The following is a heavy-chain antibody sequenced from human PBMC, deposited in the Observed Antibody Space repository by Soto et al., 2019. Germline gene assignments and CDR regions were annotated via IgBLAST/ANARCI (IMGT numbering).Heavy chain of an antibody. D-gene: IGHD1-26*01. CDR3: ARGIRAPGVGATTFGTFDY. J-gene: IGHJ4*02. V-gene: IGHV3-33*01. Sequence: GGFLRLSCAASGFTFSSYGMHWVRQAPGKGLEWVAVIWYDGSNKYYADSVKGRFTISRDNSKNTLYLQMNSLRAEDTAVYYCARGIRAPGVGATTFGTFDYWGQGTLVTVSS. CDR1: GFTFSSYG. CDR2: IWYDGSNK.